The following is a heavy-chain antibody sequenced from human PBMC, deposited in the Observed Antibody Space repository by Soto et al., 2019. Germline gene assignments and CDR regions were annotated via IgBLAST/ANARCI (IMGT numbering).Heavy chain of an antibody. CDR2: IIPIFGTA. V-gene: IGHV1-69*13. CDR3: ARDRCYYDSSGYCPFDY. D-gene: IGHD3-22*01. Sequence: GPSVKVSCKASGGTFSSYAISWVRQAPGQGLEWMGGIIPIFGTANYAQKFQGRVTITADESTSTAYMELSSLRSEDTAVYYCARDRCYYDSSGYCPFDYWGQGTLVTVSS. CDR1: GGTFSSYA. J-gene: IGHJ4*02.